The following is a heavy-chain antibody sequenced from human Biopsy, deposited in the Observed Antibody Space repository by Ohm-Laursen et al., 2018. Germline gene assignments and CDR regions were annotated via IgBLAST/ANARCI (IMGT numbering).Heavy chain of an antibody. Sequence: GTLSLTCPVSAASVSGGPFYLVWGPRPPRRGLGWIGYMLKRGGTNYSPSLKSRVTILLDTSKNQFSLKLSSVTVADTAVYYCARVEDCSGDNCPRLAFDLWGQGTTAIVSS. CDR2: MLKRGGT. V-gene: IGHV4-61*01. D-gene: IGHD2-15*01. CDR1: AASVSGGPFY. CDR3: ARVEDCSGDNCPRLAFDL. J-gene: IGHJ3*01.